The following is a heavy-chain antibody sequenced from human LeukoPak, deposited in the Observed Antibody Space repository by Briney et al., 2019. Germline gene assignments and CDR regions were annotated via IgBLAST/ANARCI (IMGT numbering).Heavy chain of an antibody. Sequence: ASVKVSCKASGYTFTSYYMHWVRQAPGQGLEWMGWISAYNGNTNYAQKLQGRVTMTTDTSTSTAYMELRSLRSDDTAVYYCARVGSSGWYVHPTLDYWGQGTLVTVSS. D-gene: IGHD6-19*01. J-gene: IGHJ4*02. CDR3: ARVGSSGWYVHPTLDY. CDR1: GYTFTSYY. CDR2: ISAYNGNT. V-gene: IGHV1-18*04.